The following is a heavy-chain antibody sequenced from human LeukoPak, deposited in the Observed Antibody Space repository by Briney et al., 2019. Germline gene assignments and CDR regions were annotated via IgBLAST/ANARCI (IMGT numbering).Heavy chain of an antibody. CDR2: IYYSGST. V-gene: IGHV4-39*07. CDR3: AKSVEGWVSYIVVVPAARSSDAFDI. Sequence: SETLSLTCTVSGGSISSSSYYWGWIRQPPGKGLEWIGSIYYSGSTYYNPSLKSRVTISVDTSKNQFSLKLSSVTAADTAVYYCAKSVEGWVSYIVVVPAARSSDAFDIWGQGTMVTVSS. D-gene: IGHD2-2*01. CDR1: GGSISSSSYY. J-gene: IGHJ3*02.